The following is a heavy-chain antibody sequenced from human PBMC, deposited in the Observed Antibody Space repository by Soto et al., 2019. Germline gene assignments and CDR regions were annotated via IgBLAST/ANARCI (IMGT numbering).Heavy chain of an antibody. J-gene: IGHJ5*02. D-gene: IGHD6-19*01. CDR3: ARHYSSGSRNWFDP. V-gene: IGHV4-39*01. CDR2: IYYSGST. CDR1: DGSINSSSYF. Sequence: SGTLSLTCSVSDGSINSSSYFWGWVRQPPGKGLEWIGSIYYSGSTYYNPSLRSRVTISVDTSKNQFSLKLSSVTAADTAVFYCARHYSSGSRNWFDPWGQGTLVTVSS.